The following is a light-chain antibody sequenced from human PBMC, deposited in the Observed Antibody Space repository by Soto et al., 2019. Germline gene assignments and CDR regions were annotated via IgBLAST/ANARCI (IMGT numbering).Light chain of an antibody. J-gene: IGKJ1*01. CDR3: QQGHSNPPT. Sequence: DIQMTQSPSSLSASVGDRVTLTCRASERIHTFLNWYQQKPGQHPNLLIYGAVTLQTGVPSRFTGSGSGTEFTLTISSLEPADFAVYYCQQGHSNPPTFGQGTKVEFK. CDR1: ERIHTF. CDR2: GAV. V-gene: IGKV1-39*01.